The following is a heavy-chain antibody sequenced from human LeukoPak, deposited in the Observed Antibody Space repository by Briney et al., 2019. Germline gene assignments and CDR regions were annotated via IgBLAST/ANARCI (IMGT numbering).Heavy chain of an antibody. V-gene: IGHV3-23*01. J-gene: IGHJ4*02. CDR2: ISGRGGST. CDR3: AKGAREAFYDFWSGSSHFDY. Sequence: PGGSLRLSCAASGSTFSSYAMSWVRQAPGKGLEWVSAISGRGGSTYFADSVKGRFTVSRDNSKNTLYLQMNSLRAEDTALYYCAKGAREAFYDFWSGSSHFDYWGQGTLVTVSS. CDR1: GSTFSSYA. D-gene: IGHD3-3*01.